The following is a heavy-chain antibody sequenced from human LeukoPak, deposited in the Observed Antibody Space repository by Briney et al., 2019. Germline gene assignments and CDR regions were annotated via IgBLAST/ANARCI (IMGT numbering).Heavy chain of an antibody. V-gene: IGHV4-30-4*01. CDR1: GGSISSGDYY. CDR2: IYYSGST. Sequence: SETLSLTCTVSGGSISSGDYYWSWIRQPPGKGLEWIGYIYYSGSTYYNPSLKSRVTISVDTSKNQFSLQLNSVTPEDTAVYYCARAVAGTEGWFNSWGQGTLVTVSS. D-gene: IGHD1-1*01. CDR3: ARAVAGTEGWFNS. J-gene: IGHJ5*01.